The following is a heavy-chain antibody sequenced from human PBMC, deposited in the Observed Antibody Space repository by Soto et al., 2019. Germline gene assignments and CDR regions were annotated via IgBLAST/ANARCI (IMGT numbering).Heavy chain of an antibody. CDR2: IWYDGSNK. V-gene: IGHV3-30*02. J-gene: IGHJ4*02. CDR1: GCNFSSYG. CDR3: AKDLLEWLLRQRGDFGY. D-gene: IGHD3-3*01. Sequence: PGGSLRLSYAASGCNFSSYGMQWVRQAPGKGLEWVAVIWYDGSNKYYADSVKGRFTISRDNSKNTLYLQMNSLRAEDTAVYYCAKDLLEWLLRQRGDFGYRSQRTLVTVSS.